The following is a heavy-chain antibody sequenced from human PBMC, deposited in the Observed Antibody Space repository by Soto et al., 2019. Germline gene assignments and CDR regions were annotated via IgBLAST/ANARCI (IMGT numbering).Heavy chain of an antibody. CDR1: GGTFNSYA. CDR3: GREAYLAYDPGLYYFDH. Sequence: QVQLLQSGAEVKKAGSSVKVSCKTSGGTFNSYAFSWVRQAPGHGLEWMGGIIPIFGVAKYAQKFQGRMTIIADEATSTVYMEMSTLRSEDTAVYYCGREAYLAYDPGLYYFDHWGQGTLVTVAS. J-gene: IGHJ4*02. V-gene: IGHV1-69*01. CDR2: IIPIFGVA. D-gene: IGHD3-16*01.